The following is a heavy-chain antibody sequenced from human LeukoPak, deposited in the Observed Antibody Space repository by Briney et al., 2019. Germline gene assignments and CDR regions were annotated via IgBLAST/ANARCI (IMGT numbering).Heavy chain of an antibody. D-gene: IGHD1-1*01. CDR3: AREGQQLKHFDY. J-gene: IGHJ4*02. Sequence: ASVKVSCKASGYTFTSYDINWVRQATGQGLEWMGWMDPNSGNTGYAQKFQGRVTTTRDTSTSTVYIELGSLRSEDTAVYYCAREGQQLKHFDYWGQGTLVTVSS. V-gene: IGHV1-8*01. CDR1: GYTFTSYD. CDR2: MDPNSGNT.